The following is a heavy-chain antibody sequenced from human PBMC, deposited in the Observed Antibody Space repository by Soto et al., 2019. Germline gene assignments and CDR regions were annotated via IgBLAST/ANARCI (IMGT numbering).Heavy chain of an antibody. J-gene: IGHJ6*02. CDR2: IIPIFGTA. CDR1: GGTFSSYA. Sequence: QVQLVQSGAEVKKPGSSVKVSCKASGGTFSSYAISWVRQAPGQGLEWMGGIIPIFGTANYAQKFQGRVXXTAXEPTRTAYMELSSLRSEDTAVYYCARHPGGRGYYYGMDVWGQGTTVTXS. CDR3: ARHPGGRGYYYGMDV. D-gene: IGHD2-15*01. V-gene: IGHV1-69*12.